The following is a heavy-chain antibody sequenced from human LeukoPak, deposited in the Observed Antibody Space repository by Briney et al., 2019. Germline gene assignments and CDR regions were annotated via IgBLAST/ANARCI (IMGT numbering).Heavy chain of an antibody. CDR2: IKQDGSEK. D-gene: IGHD3-10*01. Sequence: PGGSLRLSCAAYGFTFSSYWMSWVRQAPGKGLEWVANIKQDGSEKYYVDSVKGRFTISRDNAKNSLYLQMNSLRAEDTAVYYCARGTGSHYGVGLFYFDYWGQGTLVTVSS. CDR1: GFTFSSYW. V-gene: IGHV3-7*01. CDR3: ARGTGSHYGVGLFYFDY. J-gene: IGHJ4*02.